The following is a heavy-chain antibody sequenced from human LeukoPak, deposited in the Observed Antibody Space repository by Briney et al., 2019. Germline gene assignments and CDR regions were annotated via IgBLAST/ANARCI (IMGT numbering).Heavy chain of an antibody. CDR3: ARDRQVLRYFDWLLSPVFWFDP. CDR1: GYTFTSYG. Sequence: ASVKVSCTASGYTFTSYGISWVRQAPGQGLEWMGWISAYNGNTNYAQKLQGRVTMTTDTSTSTAYMELRSLRSDDTAVYYCARDRQVLRYFDWLLSPVFWFDPWGQGTLVTVSS. J-gene: IGHJ5*02. D-gene: IGHD3-9*01. CDR2: ISAYNGNT. V-gene: IGHV1-18*01.